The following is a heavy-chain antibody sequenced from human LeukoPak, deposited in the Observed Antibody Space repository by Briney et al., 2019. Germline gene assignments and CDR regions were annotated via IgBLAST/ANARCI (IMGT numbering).Heavy chain of an antibody. V-gene: IGHV1-8*01. CDR1: GYPFNSYD. Sequence: VSVKVSCKASGYPFNSYDINWVRQATGHGLEWMGWINPNSGSTDSAQKFQGRVTMTANTSISTAYMELNNLRSEDTAVYYCARLVGCGSTNCYSPDNWFDPWGQGTLVTVSS. D-gene: IGHD2-2*01. CDR3: ARLVGCGSTNCYSPDNWFDP. CDR2: INPNSGST. J-gene: IGHJ5*02.